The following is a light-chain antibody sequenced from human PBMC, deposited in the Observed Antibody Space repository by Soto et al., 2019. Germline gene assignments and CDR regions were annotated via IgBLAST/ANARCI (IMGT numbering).Light chain of an antibody. V-gene: IGKV3-15*01. CDR1: QSVSSN. Sequence: ELVITQPPATLSLSPGERATLSCRASQSVSSNLAWYQQKPGQAPRLLIYGASTRATGIPARFSGSGSGTEFTLTISSLQSEDFAVYYCQQYNNWPWTFGQGTKVDIK. J-gene: IGKJ1*01. CDR2: GAS. CDR3: QQYNNWPWT.